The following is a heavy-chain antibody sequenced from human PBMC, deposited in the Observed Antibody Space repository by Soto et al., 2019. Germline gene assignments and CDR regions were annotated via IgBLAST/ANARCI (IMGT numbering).Heavy chain of an antibody. D-gene: IGHD2-8*01. CDR1: GYTFTDYY. Sequence: QVHLVQSGAEVRKPGASVKVSCKASGYTFTDYYIHWVRQAPGQGLEWMGMINPGGGTTSYAQKFQGRVTITREQSTSTVYMDLSSLRSEDTAVYYCASRLGYCIKGVCYDYWGQGTLVTVSS. CDR3: ASRLGYCIKGVCYDY. J-gene: IGHJ4*02. CDR2: INPGGGTT. V-gene: IGHV1-46*01.